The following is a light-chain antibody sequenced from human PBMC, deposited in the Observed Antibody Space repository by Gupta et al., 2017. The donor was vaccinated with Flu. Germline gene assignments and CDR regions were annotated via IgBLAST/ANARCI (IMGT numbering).Light chain of an antibody. CDR2: AAS. Sequence: PYSFSASAGDRVTITCRASQDISGFLAWYQQKPGKAPKFLIYAASTVQSGVPSRFSGSGSGTDFTLIISSLQSEDFATYYCHQDVSYPRTFGGGTKVEIK. CDR3: HQDVSYPRT. CDR1: QDISGF. J-gene: IGKJ4*01. V-gene: IGKV1-8*01.